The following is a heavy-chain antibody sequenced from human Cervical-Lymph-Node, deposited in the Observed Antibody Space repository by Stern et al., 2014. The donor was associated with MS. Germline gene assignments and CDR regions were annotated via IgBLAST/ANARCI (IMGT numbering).Heavy chain of an antibody. J-gene: IGHJ4*02. Sequence: QVQLGQSGAEVKKPGSSVKVSCKASGGTFSSYAVNWVRQAPGQGLEWMGGIIPIFSRANYAQKFQGRVTITADESTSTAYMELSSLRSEDTAVYLCARASTRGFDYWGQGTLVTVSS. D-gene: IGHD2/OR15-2a*01. CDR2: IIPIFSRA. CDR1: GGTFSSYA. V-gene: IGHV1-69*01. CDR3: ARASTRGFDY.